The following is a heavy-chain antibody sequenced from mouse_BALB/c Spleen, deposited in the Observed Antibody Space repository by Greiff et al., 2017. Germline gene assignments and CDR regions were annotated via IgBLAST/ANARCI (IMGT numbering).Heavy chain of an antibody. D-gene: IGHD2-10*02. V-gene: IGHV1-5*01. Sequence: VQLQQSGTVLARPGASVKMSCKASGYTFTSYWMHWVKQRPGQGLEWIGAIYPGNSDTSYNQKFKGKAKLTAVTSTSTAYMELSSLTNEDSAVYYCTRQYGNSPWFAYWGQGTLVTVSA. CDR1: GYTFTSYW. J-gene: IGHJ3*01. CDR2: IYPGNSDT. CDR3: TRQYGNSPWFAY.